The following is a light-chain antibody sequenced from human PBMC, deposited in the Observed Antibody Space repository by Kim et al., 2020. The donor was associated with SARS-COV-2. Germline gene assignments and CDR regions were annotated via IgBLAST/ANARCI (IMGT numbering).Light chain of an antibody. V-gene: IGLV3-1*01. J-gene: IGLJ1*01. Sequence: SSELTQPPSVSVSPGQTASITCSGDKLGDKYACWYQQKPGQSPVLVIYQDSERPSGIPERFSGSNSGNTATLTISGTQAMDEADYYCQAWDSSTEVFGTGTKVTVL. CDR2: QDS. CDR1: KLGDKY. CDR3: QAWDSSTEV.